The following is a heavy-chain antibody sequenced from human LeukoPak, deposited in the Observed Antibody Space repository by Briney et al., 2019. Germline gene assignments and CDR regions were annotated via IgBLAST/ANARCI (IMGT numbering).Heavy chain of an antibody. V-gene: IGHV3-23*01. CDR3: ARWYYYETSGLYYGSFDN. CDR1: GFTFSNYE. D-gene: IGHD3-22*01. CDR2: IIGSGSST. J-gene: IGHJ5*02. Sequence: GGSLRLSCAASGFTFSNYEMNWVRQAPGKGLQWVSVIIGSGSSTYYADSVKGRFTISRDNARNTLYLQMNSLRAEDTAVYYCARWYYYETSGLYYGSFDNWGQGTLVTVSS.